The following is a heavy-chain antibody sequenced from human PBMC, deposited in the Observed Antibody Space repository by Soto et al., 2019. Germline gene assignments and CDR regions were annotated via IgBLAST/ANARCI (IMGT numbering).Heavy chain of an antibody. CDR2: VWYDGGNK. Sequence: QVQLVESGGGVVQPGRSLRLSCAASGFTFRNYGMHWVRQAPAKGLEWVALVWYDGGNKNYVDSVKGRFTISRDNSKNTLYLQMNSLGDEDTAVYYCVRAAGYSGNDYVYYYGMDVGGQGTTVTVSS. D-gene: IGHD5-12*01. CDR3: VRAAGYSGNDYVYYYGMDV. J-gene: IGHJ6*02. CDR1: GFTFRNYG. V-gene: IGHV3-33*01.